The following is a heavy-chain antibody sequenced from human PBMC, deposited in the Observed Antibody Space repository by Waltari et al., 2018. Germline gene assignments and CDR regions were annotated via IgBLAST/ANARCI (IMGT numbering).Heavy chain of an antibody. J-gene: IGHJ3*01. Sequence: QLQLQESGPGLVTPSETLSLPCSVSGGYITTNRHYGGWIRQPPRHGLEWIATISYNGATYTGPSLATRPTLSRATSKNQLSLTLGSVTAADTSVYFGATYIGASIGTAAFDVWGQGTMVTFSS. CDR2: ISYNGAT. CDR3: ATYIGASIGTAAFDV. CDR1: GGYITTNRHY. V-gene: IGHV4-39*01. D-gene: IGHD5-12*01.